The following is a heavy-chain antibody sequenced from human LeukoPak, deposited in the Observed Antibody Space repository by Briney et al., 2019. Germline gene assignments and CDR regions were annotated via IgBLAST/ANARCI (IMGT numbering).Heavy chain of an antibody. V-gene: IGHV3-23*01. D-gene: IGHD6-13*01. Sequence: GGSLRLSCAASGFTFSSYAMSWFRQAPGKGLEWVSAITGSIHSTYYADSVKGRFTISRDNSKNTLFLQMNSLRAEDTAVYYCARARGPFIAATGTPAADVAFDLWGQGIMVTVSS. CDR2: ITGSIHST. CDR3: ARARGPFIAATGTPAADVAFDL. CDR1: GFTFSSYA. J-gene: IGHJ3*01.